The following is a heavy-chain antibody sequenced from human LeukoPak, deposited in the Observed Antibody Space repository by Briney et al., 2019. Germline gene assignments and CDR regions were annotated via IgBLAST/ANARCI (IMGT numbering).Heavy chain of an antibody. CDR1: GGSISSYY. J-gene: IGHJ4*02. CDR3: ARGSRYSSGWYEDY. CDR2: IYYSGSI. Sequence: SETLSLTCTVSGGSISSYYWSWIRQPPGKGLEWIGYIYYSGSINYNPSLKSRVTISVDTSKNQFSLKLSSVTAADTAVYYCARGSRYSSGWYEDYWGQGTLVTVSS. D-gene: IGHD6-19*01. V-gene: IGHV4-59*01.